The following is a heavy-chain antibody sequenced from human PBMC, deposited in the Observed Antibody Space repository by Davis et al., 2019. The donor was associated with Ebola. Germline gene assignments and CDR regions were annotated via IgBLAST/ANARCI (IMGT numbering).Heavy chain of an antibody. CDR2: IIPIFGTA. J-gene: IGHJ4*02. Sequence: AASVKVSCKASGYTFTSYYMHWVRQAPGQGLEWMGGIIPIFGTANYAQKFQGRVTITADESTSTAYMELSSLRSEDTAVYYCARSPYYWGQGTLVTVSS. CDR3: ARSPYY. V-gene: IGHV1-69*13. D-gene: IGHD3-16*01. CDR1: GYTFTSYY.